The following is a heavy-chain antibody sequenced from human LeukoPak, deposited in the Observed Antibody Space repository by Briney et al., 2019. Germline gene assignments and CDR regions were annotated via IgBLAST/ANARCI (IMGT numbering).Heavy chain of an antibody. CDR1: GYTFTSYG. CDR2: ISHYNGNT. V-gene: IGHV1-18*01. D-gene: IGHD4-17*01. Sequence: ASVKVSCKASGYTFTSYGISWVRQAPGQGLEWMGWISHYNGNTNYAQKLQGRVTMTTDTSTSTAYMELRSLRSDDTAVYYCAREIFPTVTKDYWGQGTLVTVSS. CDR3: AREIFPTVTKDY. J-gene: IGHJ4*02.